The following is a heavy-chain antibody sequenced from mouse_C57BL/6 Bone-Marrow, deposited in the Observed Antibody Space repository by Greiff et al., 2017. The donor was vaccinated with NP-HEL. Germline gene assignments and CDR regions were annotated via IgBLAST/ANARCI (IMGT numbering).Heavy chain of an antibody. D-gene: IGHD2-1*01. CDR3: ARSRGNCGYFDV. V-gene: IGHV1-81*01. J-gene: IGHJ1*03. CDR1: GYTFTSYG. CDR2: IYPRSGNT. Sequence: QVQLQQSGAELARPGASVKLSCKASGYTFTSYGISWVKQRTGQGLEWIGEIYPRSGNTYYNEKFKGKATLTADKSSSTAYMELRSLTSEDSAVYFCARSRGNCGYFDVWGTGTTVTVSS.